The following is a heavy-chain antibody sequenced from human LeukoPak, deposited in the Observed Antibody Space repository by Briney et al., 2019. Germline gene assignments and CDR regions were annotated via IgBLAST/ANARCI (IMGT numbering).Heavy chain of an antibody. D-gene: IGHD2-15*01. Sequence: ASVKVSCKASGYTFSSYGISWVRQAPGQGLEWMGWISAYTVNTNYAQKLQGRVTMTTDTSTSTAYMELRSLRSDDTAVYYCARGTSADGYCSGGSCYNYYYMDVWGKGTTVTISS. J-gene: IGHJ6*03. V-gene: IGHV1-18*01. CDR3: ARGTSADGYCSGGSCYNYYYMDV. CDR2: ISAYTVNT. CDR1: GYTFSSYG.